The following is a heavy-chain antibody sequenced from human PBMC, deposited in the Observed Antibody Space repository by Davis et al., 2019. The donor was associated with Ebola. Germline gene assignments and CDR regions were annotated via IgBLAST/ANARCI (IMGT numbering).Heavy chain of an antibody. CDR3: ARGPIYYYYGMDV. CDR2: MNPNSGNT. V-gene: IGHV1-8*01. CDR1: GYTFTSYD. J-gene: IGHJ6*04. Sequence: AASVKVSCKASGYTFTSYDINWVQQATGQGLEWMGWMNPNSGNTNYAQKLQGRVTMTTDTSTSTAYMELRSLRSDDTAVYYCARGPIYYYYGMDVWGKGTTVTVSS.